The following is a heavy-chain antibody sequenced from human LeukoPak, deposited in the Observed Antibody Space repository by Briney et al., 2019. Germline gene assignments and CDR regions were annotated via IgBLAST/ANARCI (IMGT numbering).Heavy chain of an antibody. V-gene: IGHV4-34*01. J-gene: IGHJ2*01. CDR2: ISQSGST. D-gene: IGHD6-19*01. CDR1: GGSFSSYY. Sequence: SETLSLTCAVYGGSFSSYYWSWIRQPPGKGLEWIGEISQSGSTNYNPSLKSRVTISVDTSKNQFSLRLSSVTAADTAVYYCERGDIAVAGYRWYFDLWGRGTLVTVSS. CDR3: ERGDIAVAGYRWYFDL.